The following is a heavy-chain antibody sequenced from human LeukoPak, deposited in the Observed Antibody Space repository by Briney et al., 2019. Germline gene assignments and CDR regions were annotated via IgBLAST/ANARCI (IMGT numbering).Heavy chain of an antibody. V-gene: IGHV4-39*01. Sequence: SETLSLTCTVSGGSISSSSYYWGWIRQPPGKGLEWIGSIYYSGSTYYNPSLKSRVTISVDTSKNQFSLKLSSVTAADTAVYYCASREFDSNGYYGYWGQGTLVTVSS. CDR2: IYYSGST. CDR3: ASREFDSNGYYGY. CDR1: GGSISSSSYY. D-gene: IGHD3-22*01. J-gene: IGHJ4*02.